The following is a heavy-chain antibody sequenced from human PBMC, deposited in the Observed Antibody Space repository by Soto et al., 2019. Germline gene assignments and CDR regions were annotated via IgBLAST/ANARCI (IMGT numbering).Heavy chain of an antibody. V-gene: IGHV3-30*03. D-gene: IGHD3-22*01. Sequence: QVQLVESGGGVVQPGRSLRLSCAASGFTFSSYGMHWVRQAPGKGLQGVAVISYDGSNKYYADSVKGRFTISRDNSKNTLYLQMNSLRAEDTAVYYCVGGYYFGDYWGQGTLVTVSS. J-gene: IGHJ4*02. CDR3: VGGYYFGDY. CDR2: ISYDGSNK. CDR1: GFTFSSYG.